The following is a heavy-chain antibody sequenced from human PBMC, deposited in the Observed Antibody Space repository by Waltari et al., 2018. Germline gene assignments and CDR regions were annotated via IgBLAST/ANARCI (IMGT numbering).Heavy chain of an antibody. V-gene: IGHV3-9*01. CDR1: GFTFDDFG. Sequence: EVQLVESGGGLVQPGRSLRLSCATSGFTFDDFGMHWVRQVPGKGLEGVSGISWNSVNRGYSDSVKGRFISSGDDAKKSLYLQMNSLRSEDTALYYCAALKQISAAGTSFDYWGQGTLVTVSS. CDR2: ISWNSVNR. D-gene: IGHD6-13*01. CDR3: AALKQISAAGTSFDY. J-gene: IGHJ4*02.